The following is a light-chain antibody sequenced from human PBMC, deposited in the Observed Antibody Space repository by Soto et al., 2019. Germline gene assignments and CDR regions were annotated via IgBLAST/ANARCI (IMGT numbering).Light chain of an antibody. CDR3: QQFHSFPWT. CDR1: QNIHSF. J-gene: IGKJ1*01. CDR2: DAS. V-gene: IGKV1-5*01. Sequence: DIQLTQSPSTLSAAVGDSFTITCRASQNIHSFLAWYQQKAGKAPKLLIYDASNLESGVPSRFSGSGSGTEFTLTVSSLQPDDFATFYCQQFHSFPWTFGQGTKVDIK.